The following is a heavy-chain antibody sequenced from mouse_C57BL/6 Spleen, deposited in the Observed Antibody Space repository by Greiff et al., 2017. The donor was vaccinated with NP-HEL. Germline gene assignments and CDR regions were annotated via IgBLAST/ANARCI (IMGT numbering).Heavy chain of an antibody. CDR3: ARGLYGSSPYPSTVYFDV. CDR1: GYTFTDYN. D-gene: IGHD1-1*01. Sequence: EVQRVESGPELVKPGASVKIPCKASGYTFTDYNMDWVKQSHGKSLEWIGDINPNNGGTIYNQKFKGKATLTVDKSSSTAYMELRSLTSEDTAVYYCARGLYGSSPYPSTVYFDVWGTGTTVTVSS. CDR2: INPNNGGT. V-gene: IGHV1-18*01. J-gene: IGHJ1*03.